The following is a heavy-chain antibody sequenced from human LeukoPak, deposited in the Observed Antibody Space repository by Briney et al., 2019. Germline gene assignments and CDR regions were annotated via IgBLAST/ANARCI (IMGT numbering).Heavy chain of an antibody. V-gene: IGHV3-48*04. CDR1: GFTFSSYS. J-gene: IGHJ6*02. Sequence: GGSLRLSCAASGFTFSSYSMNWVRQAPGKGLEWVSYIISSSSTIYYADSVKGRFTISRDNAKNSLYLQMNSLRAEDTAVYYCAREVSSSWTYYYYYGMDVWGQGTTVTVSS. CDR2: IISSSSTI. D-gene: IGHD6-13*01. CDR3: AREVSSSWTYYYYYGMDV.